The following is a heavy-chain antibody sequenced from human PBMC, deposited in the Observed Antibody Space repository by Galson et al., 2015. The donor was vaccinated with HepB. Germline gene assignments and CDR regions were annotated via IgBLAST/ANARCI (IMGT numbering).Heavy chain of an antibody. CDR1: GFTVSSNY. J-gene: IGHJ4*02. CDR3: ARMADSNYYSLDY. CDR2: IYSGGST. D-gene: IGHD3-22*01. V-gene: IGHV3-53*01. Sequence: SLRLSCAASGFTVSSNYMSWVRQAPGKGLEWVSVIYSGGSTYYADSVKGRFTISRDNSKNTLYLQMNSLRAEDTAVYYCARMADSNYYSLDYWGQGTLVTVSS.